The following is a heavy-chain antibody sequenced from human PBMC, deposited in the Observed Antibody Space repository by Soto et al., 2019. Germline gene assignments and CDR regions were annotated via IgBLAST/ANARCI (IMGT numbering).Heavy chain of an antibody. V-gene: IGHV1-69*14. CDR2: IIPIFGTA. CDR1: GGTFSSYA. Sequence: QVQLVQSGAEVKKPGSSVKVSCKASGGTFSSYAISWVRQAPGQGLEWMGGIIPIFGTANYAQKFQGRVTIYEDTSTXTAYMELSSLRSEDTAVYYCARGGVDSSSWYPFDYWGQGTLVTVSS. CDR3: ARGGVDSSSWYPFDY. J-gene: IGHJ4*02. D-gene: IGHD6-13*01.